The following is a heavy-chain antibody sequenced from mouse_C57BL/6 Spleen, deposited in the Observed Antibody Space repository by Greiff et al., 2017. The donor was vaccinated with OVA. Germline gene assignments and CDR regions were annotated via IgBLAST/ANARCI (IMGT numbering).Heavy chain of an antibody. D-gene: IGHD3-3*01. CDR2: INPSNGGT. J-gene: IGHJ2*01. Sequence: VQLQQSGTELVKPGASVKLSCKASGYTFTSYWMHWVKQRPGQGLEWIGNINPSNGGTNYNETFKSKATLPVDNSASTAYMQLISLTDEDAAVYYCARFGGQGYWGQGTTLTVSS. V-gene: IGHV1-53*01. CDR1: GYTFTSYW. CDR3: ARFGGQGY.